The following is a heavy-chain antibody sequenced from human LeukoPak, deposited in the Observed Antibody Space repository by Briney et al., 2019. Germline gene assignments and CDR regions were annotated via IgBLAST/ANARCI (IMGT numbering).Heavy chain of an antibody. D-gene: IGHD2-2*01. CDR1: GFTFDDYA. Sequence: GGSLRLSCAASGFTFDDYAMHWVRQAPGKGLEWVSGISWNRGSIAYADSVKGRFTISRDNAKNSLYLQMNSLRAEDTALYYCAKSHCDSTSCYLVGSFYFDYWGQGTLVTVSS. J-gene: IGHJ4*02. V-gene: IGHV3-9*01. CDR3: AKSHCDSTSCYLVGSFYFDY. CDR2: ISWNRGSI.